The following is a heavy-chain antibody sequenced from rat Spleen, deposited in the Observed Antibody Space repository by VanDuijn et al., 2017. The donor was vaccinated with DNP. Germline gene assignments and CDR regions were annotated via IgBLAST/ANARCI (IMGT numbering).Heavy chain of an antibody. Sequence: EVQLVESGGGLVQPGRSLKLSCAASGFTFSDYNMAWVRQAPKKGLDWVASIIYGGDRTYYRDSVKGRFTISRDNAKTTLYLQMDSLRSEDTATYYCTTHGMVLHYWGQGVMVTVSS. D-gene: IGHD1-12*02. CDR3: TTHGMVLHY. CDR2: IIYGGDRT. V-gene: IGHV5S10*01. CDR1: GFTFSDYN. J-gene: IGHJ2*01.